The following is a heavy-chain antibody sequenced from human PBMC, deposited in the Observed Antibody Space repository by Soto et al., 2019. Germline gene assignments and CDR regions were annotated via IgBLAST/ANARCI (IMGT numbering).Heavy chain of an antibody. CDR1: GYTFTSYG. V-gene: IGHV1-18*01. Sequence: ASVKVSCKASGYTFTSYGISWVRQAPGQGLEWMGWISAYNGNTNYAQKLQGRVTMTTDTSTSTAYMELRSLRSDDTAVYYCAREWAYSGSRSSTDPWGQGTLVTVSS. CDR2: ISAYNGNT. CDR3: AREWAYSGSRSSTDP. J-gene: IGHJ5*02. D-gene: IGHD1-26*01.